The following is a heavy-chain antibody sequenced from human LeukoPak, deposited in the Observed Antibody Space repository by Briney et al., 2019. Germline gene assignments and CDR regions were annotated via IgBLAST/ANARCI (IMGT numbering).Heavy chain of an antibody. CDR2: ISYDGSNK. J-gene: IGHJ4*02. CDR1: GFTFSSYA. CDR3: ARLLGAFMIFDC. D-gene: IGHD3-16*01. V-gene: IGHV3-30-3*01. Sequence: GRSLRLSCAASGFTFSSYAMHWVRQAPGKGLEWVAVISYDGSNKYYADSVKGRFTISRDNSKNTLYLQMNSLRAEDTAVYYCARLLGAFMIFDCWGQGALVTVSS.